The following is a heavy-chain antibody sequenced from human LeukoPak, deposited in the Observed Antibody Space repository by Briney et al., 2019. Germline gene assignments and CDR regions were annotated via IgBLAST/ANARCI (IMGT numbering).Heavy chain of an antibody. CDR1: GFTFSSYA. CDR3: AREVVPAAIWRTFDI. D-gene: IGHD2-2*01. J-gene: IGHJ3*02. Sequence: PGGSLRLSCAASGFTFSSYAMHWVRQAPGKGLEWVAVISYDGSNKYYADSVKGRFTISRDNSKNTLYLQMNSLRAEDTAVYYCAREVVPAAIWRTFDIWGQGTMVTVSS. CDR2: ISYDGSNK. V-gene: IGHV3-30*04.